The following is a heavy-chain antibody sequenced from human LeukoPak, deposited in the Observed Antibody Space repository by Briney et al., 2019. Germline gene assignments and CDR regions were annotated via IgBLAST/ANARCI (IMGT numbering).Heavy chain of an antibody. CDR1: GGSISSSSYY. J-gene: IGHJ5*02. V-gene: IGHV4-31*03. D-gene: IGHD3-10*01. CDR3: ARATYGSGSSPWSDP. CDR2: IYYSGST. Sequence: PSETLSLTCTVSGGSISSSSYYWGWIRQHPGKGLGWIGYIYYSGSTYYNPSLKSRVTISVDTSKNQFSLKLSSVTAADTAVYYCARATYGSGSSPWSDPWGQGTLVTVSS.